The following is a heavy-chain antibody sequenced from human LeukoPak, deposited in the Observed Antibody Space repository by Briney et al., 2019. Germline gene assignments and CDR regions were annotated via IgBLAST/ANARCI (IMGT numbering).Heavy chain of an antibody. J-gene: IGHJ4*02. CDR1: GFTFSSYG. CDR2: IWYDGSNK. CDR3: ARDPRLYGSSSSYYFDY. Sequence: PGRSLRLSCAASGFTFSSYGMHWVRQAPGKGLEWVAVIWYDGSNKYYADSVKGRFTISRDNSKNTLYLQMNSLRAEDTAVYYCARDPRLYGSSSSYYFDYWGQGTLVTVSS. V-gene: IGHV3-33*01. D-gene: IGHD6-6*01.